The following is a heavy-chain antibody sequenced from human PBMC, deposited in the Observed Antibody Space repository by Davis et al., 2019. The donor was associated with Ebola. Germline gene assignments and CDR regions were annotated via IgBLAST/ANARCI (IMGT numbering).Heavy chain of an antibody. CDR1: GGSFSGYY. CDR2: IYYSGST. J-gene: IGHJ6*02. CDR3: ARDRVTMVQGVMYYYYGMDV. D-gene: IGHD3-10*01. V-gene: IGHV4-34*01. Sequence: SETLSLTCAVYGGSFSGYYWSWIRQPPGKGLEWIGSIYYSGSTYYNPSLKSRVTISVDTSKNQFSLKLSSVTAADTAVYYCARDRVTMVQGVMYYYYGMDVWGQGTTVTVSS.